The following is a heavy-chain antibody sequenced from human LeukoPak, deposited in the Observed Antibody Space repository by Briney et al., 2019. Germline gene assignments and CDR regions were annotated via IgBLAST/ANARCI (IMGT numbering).Heavy chain of an antibody. V-gene: IGHV1-2*02. CDR1: GYTFTGYY. Sequence: GASVKVSCMTSGYTFTGYYMHWVRQAPGLGLEWVGLLNPNSGATNYAQKFQGRVTMTRDTSISTAYMELSSLTSDDTAVYFCARDGAAPGKRFDYWGQGALVTVSS. CDR2: LNPNSGAT. J-gene: IGHJ4*02. CDR3: ARDGAAPGKRFDY. D-gene: IGHD6-13*01.